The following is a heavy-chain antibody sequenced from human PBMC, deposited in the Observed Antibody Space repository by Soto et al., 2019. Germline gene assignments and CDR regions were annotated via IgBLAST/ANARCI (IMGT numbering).Heavy chain of an antibody. D-gene: IGHD6-13*01. CDR1: GFTFSSYE. CDR2: ISSSGSTI. Sequence: EVQLVESGGGLVQPGGSLRLSCAASGFTFSSYEMNWVRQAPGKGLEWVSYISSSGSTIYYADSVKGRFTISRDNAKNSLYRQMNSLRAEETAVYYCARASWYGGYFQHWGQGTLVTVSS. V-gene: IGHV3-48*03. J-gene: IGHJ1*01. CDR3: ARASWYGGYFQH.